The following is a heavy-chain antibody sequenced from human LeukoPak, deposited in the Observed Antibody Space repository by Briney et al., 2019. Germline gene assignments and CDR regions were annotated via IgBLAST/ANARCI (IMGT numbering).Heavy chain of an antibody. Sequence: SETLSLTCTVSGASITTYYWNWIRQPPGKGLEWIGYIYYSGSTNYNPSLKSRVTISLDTSKNQFSLHLISVTAADTAVYYWARDWELGYWGQGTLVTVSS. V-gene: IGHV4-59*01. CDR2: IYYSGST. J-gene: IGHJ4*02. D-gene: IGHD1-26*01. CDR1: GASITTYY. CDR3: ARDWELGY.